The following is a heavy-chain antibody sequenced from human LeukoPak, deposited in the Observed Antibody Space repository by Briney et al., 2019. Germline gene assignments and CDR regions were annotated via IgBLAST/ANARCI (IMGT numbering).Heavy chain of an antibody. Sequence: GGSLRLSCAASGFTFSSYSMNWVRQAPGKGLEWVSYISSSSSTIYYADSVKGRFTISRDNAKNSLYLQMNSLRAEDTAVYYCAKDAREEGYYFDYWGQGTLVTVSS. D-gene: IGHD1-26*01. CDR3: AKDAREEGYYFDY. CDR1: GFTFSSYS. J-gene: IGHJ4*02. V-gene: IGHV3-48*01. CDR2: ISSSSSTI.